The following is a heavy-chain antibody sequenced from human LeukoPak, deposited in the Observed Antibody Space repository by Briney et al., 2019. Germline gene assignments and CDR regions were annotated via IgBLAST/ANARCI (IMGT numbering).Heavy chain of an antibody. Sequence: SETLSLTCTVSGGSISSSSYYWGWIRQPPGKGLEWIWSFYYSGSTYSNPSLKSRLTISVDTSKNQFSLKLSSVTAADTAVYYCARHRPDYGDYVAYFDYWGQGALVTVSS. D-gene: IGHD4-17*01. J-gene: IGHJ4*02. CDR3: ARHRPDYGDYVAYFDY. CDR1: GGSISSSSYY. CDR2: FYYSGST. V-gene: IGHV4-39*01.